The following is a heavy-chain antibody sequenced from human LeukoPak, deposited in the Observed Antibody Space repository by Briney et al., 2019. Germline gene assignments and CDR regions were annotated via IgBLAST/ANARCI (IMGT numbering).Heavy chain of an antibody. Sequence: PGGSVRLSCAASGFTFSDYYMSWLRQAPGKGLEWVSCISSCGSNIYYAHSLKGRFTISRDNAKNSLYLEMNRLRAEDTAVYYCSTPYYDTIGSYYYYYCMDVWGQGTTVTVSS. CDR1: GFTFSDYY. CDR2: ISSCGSNI. J-gene: IGHJ6*02. D-gene: IGHD3-22*01. V-gene: IGHV3-11*01. CDR3: STPYYDTIGSYYYYYCMDV.